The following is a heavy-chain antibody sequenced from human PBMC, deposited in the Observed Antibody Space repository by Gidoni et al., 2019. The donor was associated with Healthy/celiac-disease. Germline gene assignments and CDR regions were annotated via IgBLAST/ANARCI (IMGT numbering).Heavy chain of an antibody. CDR2: ISGSGGST. CDR3: ALGEYVWGSYRS. Sequence: EVQLLESGGGLVQPWGSLRLSCAASGFTFSSYALSWVRQAPGQGLEWVSAISGSGGSTYYADSVKGRFTISRDNSKNTLYLQMNSLRAEDTAVYYGALGEYVWGSYRSWGQGTLVTVSS. D-gene: IGHD3-16*02. CDR1: GFTFSSYA. J-gene: IGHJ5*02. V-gene: IGHV3-23*01.